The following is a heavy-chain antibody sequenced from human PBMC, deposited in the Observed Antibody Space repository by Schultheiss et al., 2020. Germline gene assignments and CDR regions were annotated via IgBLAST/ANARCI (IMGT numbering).Heavy chain of an antibody. CDR1: GGSISSSNW. D-gene: IGHD6-13*01. J-gene: IGHJ4*02. V-gene: IGHV4-4*02. Sequence: SQTLSLTCAVSGGSISSSNWWSWVRQPPGKGLEWIGEINHSGSTNYNPSLKSRVTISVDTSKNQFSLKLSSVTAADTAVYYCARVSSSWSYFDYWGQGTLVTVSS. CDR2: INHSGST. CDR3: ARVSSSWSYFDY.